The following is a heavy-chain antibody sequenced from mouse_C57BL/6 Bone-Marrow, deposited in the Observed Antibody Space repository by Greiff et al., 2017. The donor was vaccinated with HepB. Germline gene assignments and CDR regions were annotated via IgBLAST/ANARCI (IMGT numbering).Heavy chain of an antibody. Sequence: VQLVESGAELARPGASVKMSCKASGYTFTSYTMHWVKQRPGQGLEWIGYINPSSGYTKYNQKFKDKATLTADKSSSTAYMQLSSLTSEDSAVYYCARGYYFSYWGQGTTLTVSS. CDR2: INPSSGYT. V-gene: IGHV1-4*01. CDR1: GYTFTSYT. CDR3: ARGYYFSY. D-gene: IGHD1-1*01. J-gene: IGHJ2*01.